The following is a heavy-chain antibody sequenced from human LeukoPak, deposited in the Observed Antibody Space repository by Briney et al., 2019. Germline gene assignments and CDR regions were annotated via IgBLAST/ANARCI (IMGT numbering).Heavy chain of an antibody. J-gene: IGHJ3*02. Sequence: PGGSRRLSCAASGFTFSNFAMSWVRQAPGKGLEWVSTISATGGRTDYADSVKGRFTISRDNSKNTLSLQMNSLRAEDAAVYYCAKDPNGDYVGAFDTWGQGTMVIVSS. CDR2: ISATGGRT. CDR3: AKDPNGDYVGAFDT. CDR1: GFTFSNFA. V-gene: IGHV3-23*01. D-gene: IGHD4-17*01.